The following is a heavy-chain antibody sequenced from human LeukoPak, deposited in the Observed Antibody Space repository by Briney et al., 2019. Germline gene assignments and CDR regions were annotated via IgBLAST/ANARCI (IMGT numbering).Heavy chain of an antibody. CDR1: GGSISSARYY. CDR2: IYYSGTPD. CDR3: ARHTRQGYNYIDY. V-gene: IGHV4-39*01. J-gene: IGHJ4*02. D-gene: IGHD5-24*01. Sequence: PSETLSLTCTVSGGSISSARYYWGWIRQPPGKGLEWIGTIYYSGTPDHYNPSLKSRVTISVDTSKNQFSLKLSSVIAADTAVYYCARHTRQGYNYIDYWGQGTLVTVSS.